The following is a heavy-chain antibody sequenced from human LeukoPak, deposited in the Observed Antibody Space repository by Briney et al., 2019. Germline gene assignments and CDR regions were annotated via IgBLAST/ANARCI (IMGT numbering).Heavy chain of an antibody. CDR2: ISYDGSNK. D-gene: IGHD2-15*01. CDR1: GFTFSSYA. J-gene: IGHJ5*02. CDR3: ARDRVAMANWFDP. V-gene: IGHV3-30*04. Sequence: GGSLGLSCAASGFTFSSYAMHWVRQAPGKGLEWVAVISYDGSNKYYADSVKGRFTISRDNSKNTLYLQMNSLRAEDTAVYYCARDRVAMANWFDPWGQGTLVTVSS.